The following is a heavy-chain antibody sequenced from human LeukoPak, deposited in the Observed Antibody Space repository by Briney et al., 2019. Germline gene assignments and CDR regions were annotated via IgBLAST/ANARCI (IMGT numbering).Heavy chain of an antibody. V-gene: IGHV4-4*07. CDR1: GGSISSYY. CDR3: ARGKPVVVVAAWFDP. Sequence: SETLSLTCTVSGGSISSYYWSWIRQPAGKGLEWIGRIYTSGGTNYNPSLKSRVTMSVDTSKNQFSLKLSSVTAADTAVYYCARGKPVVVVAAWFDPWGQGTLVTVSS. J-gene: IGHJ5*02. D-gene: IGHD2-15*01. CDR2: IYTSGGT.